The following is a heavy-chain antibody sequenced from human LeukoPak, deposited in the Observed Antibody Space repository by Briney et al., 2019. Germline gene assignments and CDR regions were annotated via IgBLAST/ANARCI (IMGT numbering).Heavy chain of an antibody. CDR2: INTNTGNP. CDR3: ARASTPKVGATIYYFDY. V-gene: IGHV7-4-1*02. Sequence: ASVKVSCKASGYTFTRYILNWVRQAPGQGLECMGWINTNTGNPTYAQGFTGRFVFSLDTSVSTAYLQISSLKAEDTALYYCARASTPKVGATIYYFDYWGQGTLVTVSS. CDR1: GYTFTRYI. J-gene: IGHJ4*02. D-gene: IGHD1-26*01.